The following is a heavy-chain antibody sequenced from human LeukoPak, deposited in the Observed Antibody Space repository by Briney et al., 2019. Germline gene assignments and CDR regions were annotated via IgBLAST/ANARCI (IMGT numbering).Heavy chain of an antibody. J-gene: IGHJ4*02. V-gene: IGHV4-59*01. D-gene: IGHD5-24*01. Sequence: SETLSLTCTVSGGSISSYYWSWIRQPPGKGLDGIGYIYYSGGTNYNPSLKSRVTISVDTSKNQFSLKLSSVTAADTAVYYCARHFRDRGPAQPDFDYWGQGTLVTVSS. CDR1: GGSISSYY. CDR2: IYYSGGT. CDR3: ARHFRDRGPAQPDFDY.